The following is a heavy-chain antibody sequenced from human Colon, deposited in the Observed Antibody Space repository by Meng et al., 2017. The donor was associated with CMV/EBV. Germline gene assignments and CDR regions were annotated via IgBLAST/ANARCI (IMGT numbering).Heavy chain of an antibody. CDR1: FSNYG. D-gene: IGHD3-3*01. CDR3: AKDDFDFWGGYYGYYFDS. J-gene: IGHJ4*02. V-gene: IGHV3-33*06. Sequence: FSNYGMNWVRQAPGKGLEWVSVIWYDGSNIYYADSVKGRFTISRDNLKNTVHLQMNSLRAEDTAVYYCAKDDFDFWGGYYGYYFDSWGQGTLVTVSS. CDR2: IWYDGSNI.